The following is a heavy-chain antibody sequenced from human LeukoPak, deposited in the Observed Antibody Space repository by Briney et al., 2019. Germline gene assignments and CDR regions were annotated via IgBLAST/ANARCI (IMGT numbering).Heavy chain of an antibody. Sequence: PSETLSLTCAVYGGSFSGYYWSWIRQPPGKGLEWIGEINHSGSTNYNPSLKSRVTISVDTSKNQFSLKLSSVTAADTAVYYCAREHYYDSSGYYYYGMDVWGQGTTVTVSS. V-gene: IGHV4-34*01. J-gene: IGHJ6*02. D-gene: IGHD3-22*01. CDR3: AREHYYDSSGYYYYGMDV. CDR2: INHSGST. CDR1: GGSFSGYY.